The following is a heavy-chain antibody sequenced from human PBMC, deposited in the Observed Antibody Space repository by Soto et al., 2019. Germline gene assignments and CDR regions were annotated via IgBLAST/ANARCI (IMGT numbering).Heavy chain of an antibody. V-gene: IGHV3-30*18. D-gene: IGHD6-13*01. J-gene: IGHJ3*02. CDR2: ISYGGGAQ. CDR3: VKEKTPRVSHSLDI. Sequence: QVQLLESGGGVVQPGRSLRLSCVTSGFTFSNYGMQWVRQAPGKGLEWVAVISYGGGAQYYADSVKGRFTISRDNSKNTLSLEMNSLRAEDTAVYYCVKEKTPRVSHSLDIWGQGIMVTVSS. CDR1: GFTFSNYG.